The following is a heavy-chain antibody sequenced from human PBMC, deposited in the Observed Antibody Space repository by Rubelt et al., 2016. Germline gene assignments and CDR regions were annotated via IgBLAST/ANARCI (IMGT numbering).Heavy chain of an antibody. J-gene: IGHJ4*02. V-gene: IGHV3-48*03. CDR2: ISSSGSTR. CDR1: GFTFSSYE. CDR3: ARSDIVATITDY. D-gene: IGHD5-12*01. Sequence: EVQLVESGGGLVQPGGSLRLSCAASGFTFSSYEMNWVRQAPGKGLEWVSYISSSGSTRYYADAVKGRLTITRDNAKNSLYRQMNSLRAEDTAVYYCARSDIVATITDYWGQGTLVTVSS.